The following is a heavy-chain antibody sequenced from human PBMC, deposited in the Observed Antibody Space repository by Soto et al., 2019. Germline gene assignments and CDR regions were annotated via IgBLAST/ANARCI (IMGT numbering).Heavy chain of an antibody. D-gene: IGHD3-3*01. J-gene: IGHJ6*02. CDR2: IYYSGST. Sequence: SETLSLTCTVSGGSISSGGYYWSWIRQHPGKGLEWIGYIYYSGSTYYNPSLKSRVTISVDTSKNQFSLKLSSVTAADTAVYYCARSGRGWSGYPPVWGMDVWGQGTTVT. CDR1: GGSISSGGYY. V-gene: IGHV4-31*03. CDR3: ARSGRGWSGYPPVWGMDV.